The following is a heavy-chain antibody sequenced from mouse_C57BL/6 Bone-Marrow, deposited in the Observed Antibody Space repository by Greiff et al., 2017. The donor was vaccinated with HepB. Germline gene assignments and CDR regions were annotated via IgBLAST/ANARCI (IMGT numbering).Heavy chain of an antibody. CDR2: IWSGGST. CDR3: AKLIYYGYDERDY. Sequence: VKLMESGPGLVQPSQSLSITCTVSGFSLTSYGVHWVRQPPGKGLEWLGVIWSGGSTDYNAAFISRLSISKDNSKSQVFFKMNSLQADDTAIYYCAKLIYYGYDERDYWGQGTSVTVSS. D-gene: IGHD2-2*01. CDR1: GFSLTSYG. J-gene: IGHJ4*01. V-gene: IGHV2-4*01.